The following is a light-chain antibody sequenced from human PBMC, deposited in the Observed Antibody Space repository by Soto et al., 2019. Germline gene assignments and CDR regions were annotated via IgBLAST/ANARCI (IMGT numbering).Light chain of an antibody. V-gene: IGLV2-14*03. Sequence: ALTQPASVSGSPGQSIAISCTGTSSDIGAYNYVSWYQQHPDKAPKLMIFHVNDRPSGVSDRFSASKSGNTASLTISGLQAEDEVDYYCSSYTTSSTFVFGTGTKVTVL. J-gene: IGLJ1*01. CDR3: SSYTTSSTFV. CDR1: SSDIGAYNY. CDR2: HVN.